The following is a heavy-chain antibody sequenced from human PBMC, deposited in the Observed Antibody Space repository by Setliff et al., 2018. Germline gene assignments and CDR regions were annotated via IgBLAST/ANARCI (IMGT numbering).Heavy chain of an antibody. CDR1: GFSFSGSA. CDR3: ILIGSSADAFDI. D-gene: IGHD6-19*01. J-gene: IGHJ3*02. CDR2: IRGRTDNYAT. Sequence: PSETLSLSCAASGFSFSGSAVYWVRQASVKGLEWIGRIRGRTDNYATAYAASVRGRFTISRDDSKKTAYLQMNSLKTEDTAVYYCILIGSSADAFDIWGQGTMVTVSS. V-gene: IGHV3-73*01.